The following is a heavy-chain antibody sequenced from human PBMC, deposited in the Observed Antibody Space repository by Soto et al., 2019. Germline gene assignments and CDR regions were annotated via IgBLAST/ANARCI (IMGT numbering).Heavy chain of an antibody. D-gene: IGHD1-26*01. Sequence: PGGSLRLPCAASGCNVSSKYISWVRQAPGKGLEWVSLIYSGDNTYYADSVKGRFTISRDNSKNTLYLQMNSLRAEDTAVYYCASLSGSYYYDAFDIWVQGTMVTVSS. CDR2: IYSGDNT. CDR1: GCNVSSKY. J-gene: IGHJ3*02. V-gene: IGHV3-66*02. CDR3: ASLSGSYYYDAFDI.